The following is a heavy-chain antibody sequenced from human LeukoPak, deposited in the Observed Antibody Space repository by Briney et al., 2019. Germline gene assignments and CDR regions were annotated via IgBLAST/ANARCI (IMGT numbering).Heavy chain of an antibody. J-gene: IGHJ4*02. V-gene: IGHV3-74*03. CDR1: GFTFSSYW. CDR3: AREGRVSGYDFDC. CDR2: INSDGSSI. D-gene: IGHD5-12*01. Sequence: PGGSLRLSCAASGFTFSSYWMHWVRQAPGKGLVWVSRINSDGSSITYADSVKGRFTISRDNAKNTLYLQMNSLRVEDTAVYYCAREGRVSGYDFDCWGQGTLDTVSS.